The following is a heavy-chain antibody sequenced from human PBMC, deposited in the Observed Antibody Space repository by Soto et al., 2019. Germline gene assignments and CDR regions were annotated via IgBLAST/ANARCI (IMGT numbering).Heavy chain of an antibody. D-gene: IGHD6-13*01. Sequence: QVQLVESGGGVVQPGRSLRLSCAASGFTFSNFGMHWVRQAPGKGLEWVASISYDGNIKYSADSVKGRFTISRDNSKNTLYLQMNSLRSEDTAVDYCAKVWGPVTAAVDDYWGQGTLVTVSS. J-gene: IGHJ4*02. CDR3: AKVWGPVTAAVDDY. CDR2: ISYDGNIK. V-gene: IGHV3-30*18. CDR1: GFTFSNFG.